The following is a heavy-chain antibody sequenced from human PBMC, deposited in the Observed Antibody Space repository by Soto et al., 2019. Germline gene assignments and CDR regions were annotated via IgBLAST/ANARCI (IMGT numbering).Heavy chain of an antibody. CDR1: EFTFNNYW. CDR3: ARGIYLKYGLDV. Sequence: EVQLVESGGGLVQPGGFLRLSCAASEFTFNNYWMHWVRQVPGKGLEWVSRINIDRSTTNYADSVMGRFTISRDNADNTVYLQMNSLRAADTAVYYCARGIYLKYGLDVWGQGATVNVSS. J-gene: IGHJ6*02. D-gene: IGHD3-16*02. CDR2: INIDRSTT. V-gene: IGHV3-74*01.